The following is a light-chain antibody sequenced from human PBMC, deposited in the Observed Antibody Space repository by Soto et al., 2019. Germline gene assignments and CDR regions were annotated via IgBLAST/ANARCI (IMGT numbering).Light chain of an antibody. J-gene: IGLJ1*01. CDR1: SSDVGGYNY. CDR2: EVS. Sequence: QSVLTQPRSVSGSPGQSVTISCTGTSSDVGGYNYVSWYQQHPGKAPKLIIYEVSNRPSGVSNRFSGSKSGNTASLTISGLQAEDEADYYCSSYTTNSTPTVFGTETKVTGL. V-gene: IGLV2-14*01. CDR3: SSYTTNSTPTV.